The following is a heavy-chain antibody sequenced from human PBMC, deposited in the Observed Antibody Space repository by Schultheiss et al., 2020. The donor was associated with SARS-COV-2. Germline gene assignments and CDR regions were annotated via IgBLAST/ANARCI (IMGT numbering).Heavy chain of an antibody. Sequence: SQTLSLTCAVYGESFSGYYWSWIRQPPGKGLEWIGSIYYTGSTFYNPSLNSRVTISVDTSKNHFSLKLSSVTAADTAVYYCARRIEAAEKSFDYWGQGTLVTVSS. J-gene: IGHJ4*02. CDR3: ARRIEAAEKSFDY. V-gene: IGHV4-34*01. CDR2: IYYTGST. CDR1: GESFSGYY. D-gene: IGHD6-13*01.